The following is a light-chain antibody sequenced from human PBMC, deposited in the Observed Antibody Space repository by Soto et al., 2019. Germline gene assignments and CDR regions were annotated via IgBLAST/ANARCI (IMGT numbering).Light chain of an antibody. CDR3: QQRSNWPPWT. CDR2: DAS. V-gene: IGKV3-11*01. CDR1: QSVTIY. Sequence: EVVLTQSPATLSLSPGERATLSCRASQSVTIYLAWYQKKPGPAPRLLIYDASNRATGIPARFSGSGSGTDFTLTIRSQEPEDFAVYYCQQRSNWPPWTFGQGTKVEIK. J-gene: IGKJ1*01.